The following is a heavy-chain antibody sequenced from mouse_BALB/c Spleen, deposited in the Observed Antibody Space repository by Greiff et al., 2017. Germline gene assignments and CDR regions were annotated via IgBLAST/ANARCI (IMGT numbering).Heavy chain of an antibody. V-gene: IGHV5-6*01. CDR2: ISSGGSYT. Sequence: EVQGVESGGDLVKPGGSLKLSCAASGFTFSSYGMSWVRQTPDKRLEWVATISSGGSYTYYPDSVKGRFTISRDNAKNTLYLQMSSLKSEDTAMYYCASPYYGSSHYFDYWGQGTTLTVSS. CDR3: ASPYYGSSHYFDY. D-gene: IGHD1-1*01. J-gene: IGHJ2*01. CDR1: GFTFSSYG.